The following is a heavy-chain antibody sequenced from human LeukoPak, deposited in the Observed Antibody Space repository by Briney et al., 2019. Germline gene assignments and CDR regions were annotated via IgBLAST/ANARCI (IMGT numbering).Heavy chain of an antibody. CDR2: IWYDGSNK. Sequence: GRSLRLSCAASGFTFSSYGMRWVRQAPGKGLEWVAVIWYDGSNKYYADSVKGRFTISRDNSKNTLYLQMNSLRAEDTAVYYCARDGPGRGFDYWGQGTLVTVSS. V-gene: IGHV3-33*01. CDR1: GFTFSSYG. CDR3: ARDGPGRGFDY. J-gene: IGHJ4*02.